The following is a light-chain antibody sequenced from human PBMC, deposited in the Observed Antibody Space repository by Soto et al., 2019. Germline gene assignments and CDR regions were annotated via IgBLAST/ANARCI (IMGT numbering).Light chain of an antibody. V-gene: IGKV3-15*01. Sequence: IVMTQSPATLSVSPGERATLSCRASQSVSSNLAWYQQKPGQAPRLLIYGASTRATGITARFSGSGSGTEFVLTISSLQSEDFAIYYCQQYDQWYTFGQGTKLEIK. J-gene: IGKJ2*01. CDR2: GAS. CDR3: QQYDQWYT. CDR1: QSVSSN.